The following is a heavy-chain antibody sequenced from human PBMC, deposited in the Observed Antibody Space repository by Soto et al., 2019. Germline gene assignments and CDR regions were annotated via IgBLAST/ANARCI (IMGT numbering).Heavy chain of an antibody. Sequence: RSLRLSCAASGFTLSSYWMHWGRQVPGKGLVWVSRINSDGSSTTYADTVKGRFTISRDNAKNTLYLQMNSLRAEDTAVYYCARGPGGNSAFVYGGQGTLVAVFS. D-gene: IGHD2-21*02. V-gene: IGHV3-74*01. CDR3: ARGPGGNSAFVY. CDR2: INSDGSST. CDR1: GFTLSSYW. J-gene: IGHJ4*02.